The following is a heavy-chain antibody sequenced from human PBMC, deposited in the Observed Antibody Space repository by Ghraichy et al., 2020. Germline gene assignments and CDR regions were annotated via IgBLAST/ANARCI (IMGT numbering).Heavy chain of an antibody. D-gene: IGHD3-10*01. J-gene: IGHJ6*02. CDR1: GFTFDDYA. Sequence: GGSLRLSCAASGFTFDDYAMHWVRQAPGKGLEWVSGISWNSGSIGYADSVKGRFTISRDNAKNSLYLQMNSLRAEDTALYYCAKDLTATMVRQIGYYYGMDVWGQGTTVTVSS. V-gene: IGHV3-9*01. CDR3: AKDLTATMVRQIGYYYGMDV. CDR2: ISWNSGSI.